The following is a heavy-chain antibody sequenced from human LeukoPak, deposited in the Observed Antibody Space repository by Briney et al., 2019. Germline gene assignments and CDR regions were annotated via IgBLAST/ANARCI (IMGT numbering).Heavy chain of an antibody. D-gene: IGHD6-13*01. CDR1: GFIFSTDS. J-gene: IGHJ4*02. CDR2: ISSSISAI. Sequence: PGGSLRLSCAASGFIFSTDSMNWVRQAPGKGREWVADISSSISAIYYADSVKGRFTISRDNAKDSLYLQMNSLRAEDTALYYCAYWAGTAAGFNRPFDYWGQGTLVTVSS. V-gene: IGHV3-48*01. CDR3: AYWAGTAAGFNRPFDY.